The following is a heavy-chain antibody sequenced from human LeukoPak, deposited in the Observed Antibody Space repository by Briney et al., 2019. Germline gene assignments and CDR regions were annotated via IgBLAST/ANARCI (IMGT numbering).Heavy chain of an antibody. V-gene: IGHV4-30-2*01. J-gene: IGHJ3*02. Sequence: SETLSLTCAVSGGSISSGGYSWSWIRQPPGKGLEWIGYIYHSGSTYYNPSLKSRVTISVDRSKNQFSLKLSSVTAADTAVYYCARVRVGPREWDAFDIWGQGTMVTVSS. CDR2: IYHSGST. CDR3: ARVRVGPREWDAFDI. D-gene: IGHD3-3*01. CDR1: GGSISSGGYS.